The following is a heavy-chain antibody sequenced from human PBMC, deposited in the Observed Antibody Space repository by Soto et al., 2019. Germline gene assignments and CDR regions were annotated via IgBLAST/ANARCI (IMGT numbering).Heavy chain of an antibody. CDR2: ISSSAKTI. CDR1: GFAFSSYE. J-gene: IGHJ6*02. CDR3: ARDRDSDTFFPYFYGMDV. Sequence: GGSLRLSCAASGFAFSSYEMNWVRQAPGKGLAWVSYISSSAKTIYYADSVKGRFTISRDNAKSSLYLQMNSLRAEDAAVYYCARDRDSDTFFPYFYGMDVWGQGTTVTVSS. D-gene: IGHD3-16*01. V-gene: IGHV3-48*03.